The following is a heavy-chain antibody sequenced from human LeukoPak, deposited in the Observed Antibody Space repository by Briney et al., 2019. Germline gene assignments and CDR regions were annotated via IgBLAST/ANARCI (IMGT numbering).Heavy chain of an antibody. CDR3: ARGLGIQIDY. D-gene: IGHD3-9*01. CDR2: IYYSGST. J-gene: IGHJ4*02. CDR1: GGSISSYY. V-gene: IGHV4-59*01. Sequence: PSETLSLTCTVSGGSISSYYWSWIRQPPGKGLEWIGYIYYSGSTNYNPSLKSRVTTSVDTSKNQFSLKLSSVTAADTAVYYCARGLGIQIDYWGQGTLVTVSS.